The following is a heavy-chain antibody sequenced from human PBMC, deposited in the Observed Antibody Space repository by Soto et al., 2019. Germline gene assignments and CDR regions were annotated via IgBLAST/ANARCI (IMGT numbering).Heavy chain of an antibody. CDR2: ISSHNGKT. Sequence: VKVSCKASGYTFNNHGITWVRQAPGQGLEWMGWISSHNGKTNYAQILQGRGTMTTDTSTSTAYMDLRSLRSDDTAVYYCSKAAAGREDPWEYFDHWGKGTLDTVSS. CDR1: GYTFNNHG. V-gene: IGHV1-18*04. J-gene: IGHJ4*02. D-gene: IGHD6-13*01. CDR3: SKAAAGREDPWEYFDH.